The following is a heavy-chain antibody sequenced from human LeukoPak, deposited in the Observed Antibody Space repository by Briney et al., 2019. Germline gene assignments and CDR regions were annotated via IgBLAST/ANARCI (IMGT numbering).Heavy chain of an antibody. Sequence: PGGSLRLSCATSGFTFGDYHMDWVRQAPGKGLEWNGRVRNKARNYNTEYVASVEGRFTISRDASKNSLYLQMDSLKIEDTGVYFCARDGQQGDQSAFDIWGQGTTVTVSS. CDR2: VRNKARNYNT. CDR3: ARDGQQGDQSAFDI. V-gene: IGHV3-72*01. D-gene: IGHD2-21*01. J-gene: IGHJ3*02. CDR1: GFTFGDYH.